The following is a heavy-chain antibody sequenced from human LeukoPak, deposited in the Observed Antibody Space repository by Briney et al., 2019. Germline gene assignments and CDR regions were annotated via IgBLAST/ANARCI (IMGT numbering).Heavy chain of an antibody. Sequence: PSETLSLTCAVYGGSFSGYYWSWIRQPPGKGLEWMGEINHSGSTNYTPSLKSRFTISVDTSKNQFSLKLSSVTAADTAVYYCARAAGNVIRAWGQGTLVTVSS. J-gene: IGHJ5*02. CDR1: GGSFSGYY. CDR2: INHSGST. CDR3: ARAAGNVIRA. D-gene: IGHD2-21*01. V-gene: IGHV4-34*01.